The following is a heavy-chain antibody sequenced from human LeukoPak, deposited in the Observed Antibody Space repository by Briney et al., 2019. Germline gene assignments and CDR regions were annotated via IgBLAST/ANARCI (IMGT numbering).Heavy chain of an antibody. J-gene: IGHJ6*03. CDR1: GGSFSGYY. V-gene: IGHV3-11*04. D-gene: IGHD3-22*01. Sequence: LSLTCAVYGGSFSGYYWSWIRQAPGKGLEWVSYISSSGSTIYYADSVKGRFTISRDNAKNSLYLQMNSLRAEDTAVYYCARNLDSSGYYYYYYYMDVWGKGTTVTVSS. CDR2: ISSSGSTI. CDR3: ARNLDSSGYYYYYYYMDV.